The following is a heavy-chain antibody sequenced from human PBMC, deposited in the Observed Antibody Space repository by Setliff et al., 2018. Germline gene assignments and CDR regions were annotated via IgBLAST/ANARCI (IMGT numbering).Heavy chain of an antibody. J-gene: IGHJ5*02. CDR1: GFAFNNAW. V-gene: IGHV3-48*01. D-gene: IGHD2-2*01. Sequence: PGGSLRLSCAASGFAFNNAWMNWVRQAPGKGLEWVSYISSSGSTIYYADSVKGRFTISRDNAKNSLYLQMNSLRAEDTAVYYCARDRYCSSASCYATQYNWFDPWGQGTLVTVSS. CDR3: ARDRYCSSASCYATQYNWFDP. CDR2: ISSSGSTI.